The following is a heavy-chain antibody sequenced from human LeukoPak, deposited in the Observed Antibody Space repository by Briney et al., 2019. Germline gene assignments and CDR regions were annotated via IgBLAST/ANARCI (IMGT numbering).Heavy chain of an antibody. D-gene: IGHD3-22*01. Sequence: GASVKVSCKASGYTFTSYYMHWVRQAPGQGLEWLGIINPSGGSTSYAQKFQGRVTITADESTSTAYMELSSLRSEDTAVYYCARDHDSSGWNWGQGTLVTVSS. CDR3: ARDHDSSGWN. CDR1: GYTFTSYY. V-gene: IGHV1-46*01. J-gene: IGHJ4*02. CDR2: INPSGGST.